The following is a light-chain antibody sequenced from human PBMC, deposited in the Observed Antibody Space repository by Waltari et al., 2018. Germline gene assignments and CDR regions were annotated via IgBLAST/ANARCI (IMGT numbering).Light chain of an antibody. CDR3: SSYTTSSTYV. CDR2: DVT. J-gene: IGLJ1*01. Sequence: QSALTQPASVSGSPGQSITIPCTGTSSDVGGYNFFSWYQQHPGKVPKLIIYDVTNRPSGVSNRFSGSKSGNTASLTISGLQAEDEADYYCSSYTTSSTYVFGTGTKVTVL. CDR1: SSDVGGYNF. V-gene: IGLV2-14*03.